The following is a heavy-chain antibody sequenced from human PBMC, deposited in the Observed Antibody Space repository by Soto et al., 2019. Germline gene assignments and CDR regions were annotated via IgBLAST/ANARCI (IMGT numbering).Heavy chain of an antibody. Sequence: PSETLSLTCAVYGGSFSGHSWNWIRQPPGKGLEWIGEGNHSGSTNYNPSLKSRVTISVDTSKNQFSLKLSSVTAADTAVYYCARDQLYYNDISGRPLNAFDVWGQGTMVTVSS. V-gene: IGHV4-34*01. CDR1: GGSFSGHS. CDR2: GNHSGST. J-gene: IGHJ3*01. CDR3: ARDQLYYNDISGRPLNAFDV. D-gene: IGHD3-22*01.